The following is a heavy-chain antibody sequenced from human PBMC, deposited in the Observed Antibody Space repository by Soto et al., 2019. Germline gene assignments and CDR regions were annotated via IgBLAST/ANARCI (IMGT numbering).Heavy chain of an antibody. V-gene: IGHV3-23*01. D-gene: IGHD2-15*01. CDR2: ISGSGGST. J-gene: IGHJ6*02. CDR1: GFTFSSYA. CDR3: AKDGRGVVAATYYYYYGMGV. Sequence: EVQLLESGGGLVQPGGSLRLSCAASGFTFSSYAMSWVRQAPGKGLEWVSAISGSGGSTYYADSVKGRFTISRDNSKNTLCLQMNSLRAEDTAVYYCAKDGRGVVAATYYYYYGMGVWGQGTTVTVSS.